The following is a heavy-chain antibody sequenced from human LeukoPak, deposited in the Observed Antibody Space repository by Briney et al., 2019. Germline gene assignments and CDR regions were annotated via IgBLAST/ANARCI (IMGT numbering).Heavy chain of an antibody. J-gene: IGHJ4*02. Sequence: GGSLRLSCAASGFTFSSYWMSWVRQAPGKGLEWVANIKQDGSEKYYVDSVKGRFTISRNNAKNSLYLQMNSLRAEDTAVYYCARDHGVIVNDYFDYWGQGTLVTVSS. V-gene: IGHV3-7*01. CDR2: IKQDGSEK. CDR1: GFTFSSYW. CDR3: ARDHGVIVNDYFDY. D-gene: IGHD3-16*02.